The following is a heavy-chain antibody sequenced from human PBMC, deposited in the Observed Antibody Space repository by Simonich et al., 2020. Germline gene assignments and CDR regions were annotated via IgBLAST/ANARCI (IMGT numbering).Heavy chain of an antibody. CDR3: ARWAYSSSYFDY. CDR2: IYYRGTT. J-gene: IGHJ4*02. D-gene: IGHD6-6*01. Sequence: QLQLQESGPGLVKPSETLSLTCTVSGGSISSSSYYWGWIRQPPGKGREWIGSIYYRGTTYYNPSLKSRVTISGDTSKNQFSLKLSSVTAADTAVYYCARWAYSSSYFDYWGQGTLVTVSS. V-gene: IGHV4-39*01. CDR1: GGSISSSSYY.